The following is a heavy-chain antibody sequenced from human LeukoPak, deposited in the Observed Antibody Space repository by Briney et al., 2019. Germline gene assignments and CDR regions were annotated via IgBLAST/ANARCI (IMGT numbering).Heavy chain of an antibody. V-gene: IGHV4-61*02. CDR2: IYTSGST. Sequence: ASETLSLTCTVSGGPISSCSYYWSWIRQPAGKGLEWIGRIYTSGSTNYNPSLKSRVTISVDTSKNQFSLKLSSVTAADTAVYYCARAQGNYYDSSGYPDYWGQGTLVTVSS. CDR3: ARAQGNYYDSSGYPDY. CDR1: GGPISSCSYY. J-gene: IGHJ4*02. D-gene: IGHD3-22*01.